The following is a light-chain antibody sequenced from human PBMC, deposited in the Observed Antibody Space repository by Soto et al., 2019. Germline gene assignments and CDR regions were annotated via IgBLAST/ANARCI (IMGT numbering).Light chain of an antibody. Sequence: QSVLTQPPSASGSPGQSVTIYCTGTSSDVGGNKFVSWYQQHPGKAPRLIIYEVNRRPSGVPDRFSGSKSGNTASLTVSGLQDEDEADYYCSSFGGSNDVLFGGGTKLTVL. CDR1: SSDVGGNKF. V-gene: IGLV2-8*01. CDR3: SSFGGSNDVL. J-gene: IGLJ2*01. CDR2: EVN.